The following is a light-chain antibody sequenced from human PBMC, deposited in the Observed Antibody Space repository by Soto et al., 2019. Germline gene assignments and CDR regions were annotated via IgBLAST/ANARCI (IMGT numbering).Light chain of an antibody. CDR3: QHYGGSPIT. V-gene: IGKV3-20*01. J-gene: IGKJ5*01. CDR1: QSVSSY. Sequence: EIVLTQSPATLSLSPGERATLSCRASQSVSSYLAWYQQKPGQAPRLLIYGASKRATGISDRFSGSGSGTDFTVTISRLEPEDFAVYYCQHYGGSPITFGQGTRLEI. CDR2: GAS.